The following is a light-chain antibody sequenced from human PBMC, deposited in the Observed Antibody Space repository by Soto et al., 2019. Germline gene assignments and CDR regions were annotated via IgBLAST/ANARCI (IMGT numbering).Light chain of an antibody. CDR2: AVS. V-gene: IGKV1-27*01. CDR1: QGISSN. Sequence: DIQMTQSPSSLSASAGDRVTITCRASQGISSNVAWYQPKPGKVPKLLMYAVSTMQSGVPSRFSGSGSGTDFTLTISSLQPEDVAIYYCQEYHSAPFAFGQGTRLEIK. CDR3: QEYHSAPFA. J-gene: IGKJ5*01.